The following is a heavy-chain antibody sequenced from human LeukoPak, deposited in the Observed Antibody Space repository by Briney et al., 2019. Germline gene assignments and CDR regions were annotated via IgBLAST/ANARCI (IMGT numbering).Heavy chain of an antibody. CDR3: ARPSDTAMGQIDY. V-gene: IGHV1-69*04. D-gene: IGHD5-18*01. Sequence: SVKVSCKASGGTFSSYAISWVRQAPGQGLEWMGRIIPILGIANYAQKFQGRVTITADKSTSTAYMELSSLRSEDTAVYYCARPSDTAMGQIDYWGQGTLVTVSS. J-gene: IGHJ4*02. CDR1: GGTFSSYA. CDR2: IIPILGIA.